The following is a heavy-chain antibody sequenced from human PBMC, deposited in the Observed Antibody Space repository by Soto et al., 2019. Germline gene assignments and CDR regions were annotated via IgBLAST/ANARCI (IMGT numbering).Heavy chain of an antibody. D-gene: IGHD2-8*01. CDR1: GGTFSSYA. Sequence: QVQLVQSGAEVKKPGSSVKVSCKASGGTFSSYAISWVRQAPGQGLEWMGGIIPIFGTANYAQTFQGRVTSNTDKSTRIAYRELGSLSSEDTAVYYCGRWGNGADPDRGLYYWGQVTLVTVSA. CDR2: IIPIFGTA. J-gene: IGHJ4*02. V-gene: IGHV1-69*06. CDR3: GRWGNGADPDRGLYY.